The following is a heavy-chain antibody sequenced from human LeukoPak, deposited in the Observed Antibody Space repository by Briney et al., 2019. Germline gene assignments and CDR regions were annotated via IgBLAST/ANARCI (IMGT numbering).Heavy chain of an antibody. J-gene: IGHJ6*02. D-gene: IGHD3-10*01. Sequence: PSETLSLTCAVYGGSFSGYYWSWIRQPPGKGLEWIGEINHSGSTNYNPSLKSRVTISVDTSKNQFSLKLSSVTAADTAVYYCARLWFGPRGGTYYYYGMDVWGQGTTVTVSS. CDR3: ARLWFGPRGGTYYYYGMDV. V-gene: IGHV4-34*01. CDR2: INHSGST. CDR1: GGSFSGYY.